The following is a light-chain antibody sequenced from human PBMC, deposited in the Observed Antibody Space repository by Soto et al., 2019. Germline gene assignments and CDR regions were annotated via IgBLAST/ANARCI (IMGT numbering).Light chain of an antibody. CDR2: DAS. Sequence: EIVLTQSPAPLSLSPGERATLSCRASQSVSNSLAWYQQKGGQAPRLLIYDASKRATGIPARFSGSGSGTDFTLTISSLEPEDFAVYFCQQRRDWPITFGGGTKVEIK. V-gene: IGKV3-11*01. CDR1: QSVSNS. CDR3: QQRRDWPIT. J-gene: IGKJ4*01.